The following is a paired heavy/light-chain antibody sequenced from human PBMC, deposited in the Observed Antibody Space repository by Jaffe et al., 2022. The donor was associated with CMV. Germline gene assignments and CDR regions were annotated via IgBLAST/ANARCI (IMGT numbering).Light chain of an antibody. CDR2: DVT. Sequence: QSALTQPRSVSGSPGQSVTISCTGASSYVGGSNYVSWYQQHPGKAPKLVTYDVTKRPSGVPDRFSGSKSGNTASLTISGLQAEDEADYYCCSYVVNSWVFGGGTRLTVL. CDR3: CSYVVNSWV. CDR1: SSYVGGSNY. J-gene: IGLJ3*02. V-gene: IGLV2-11*01.
Heavy chain of an antibody. V-gene: IGHV3-33*05. CDR2: VTYDGRNK. J-gene: IGHJ4*02. CDR3: AKWDDYKRLEY. D-gene: IGHD4-4*01. CDR1: GFTFSDYG. Sequence: QVQLVESGGGVVQPGRSLRLACAASGFTFSDYGMHWVRQAPGKGLEWVAAVTYDGRNKYYGNSVKGRFTVSKDNSMDTLYLQMNSLRDDDTAIYYCAKWDDYKRLEYWGQGSLVTVSP.